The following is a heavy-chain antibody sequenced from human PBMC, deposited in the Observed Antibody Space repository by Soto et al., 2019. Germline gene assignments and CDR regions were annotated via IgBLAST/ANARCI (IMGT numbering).Heavy chain of an antibody. Sequence: SETLSLTCTVSGGSISSYYWSWIRQPPGKGLEWIGYIYYSGSTNYNPSLKSRVTISVDTSKNQFSLKLSSVTAADTAVYYCARTVSGTGYFHQWGQGTLVTVSS. CDR2: IYYSGST. CDR3: ARTVSGTGYFHQ. J-gene: IGHJ1*01. D-gene: IGHD6-13*01. CDR1: GGSISSYY. V-gene: IGHV4-59*01.